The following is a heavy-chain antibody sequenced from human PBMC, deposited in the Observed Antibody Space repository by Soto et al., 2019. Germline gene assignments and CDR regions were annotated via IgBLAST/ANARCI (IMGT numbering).Heavy chain of an antibody. D-gene: IGHD3-10*01. CDR1: GGTFSSYT. J-gene: IGHJ4*02. CDR3: ARGGITMVRGVIPPDY. V-gene: IGHV1-69*02. Sequence: QVQLVQSGAEVKKPGSSVKVSCKASGGTFSSYTISWVRQAPGQGLEWMGRIIPILGIANYAQKFQGRVTITADKPTSTAYMELSSLRSEDTAVYYCARGGITMVRGVIPPDYWGQGTLVTVSS. CDR2: IIPILGIA.